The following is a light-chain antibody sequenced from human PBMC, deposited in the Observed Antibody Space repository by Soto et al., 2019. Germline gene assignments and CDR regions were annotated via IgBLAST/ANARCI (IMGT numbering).Light chain of an antibody. CDR1: QSLLHSNGYNY. CDR2: LGS. CDR3: MQALQTPPT. J-gene: IGKJ4*01. V-gene: IGKV2-28*01. Sequence: DIVMTQSPLSLPVTPGEPASISCRSSQSLLHSNGYNYLDWYLQKPGQSPQLLIYLGSNRASGVPDRFSGSGSGRYFTLKNSRVEAEDVGVYYCMQALQTPPTFGGGTKVEIK.